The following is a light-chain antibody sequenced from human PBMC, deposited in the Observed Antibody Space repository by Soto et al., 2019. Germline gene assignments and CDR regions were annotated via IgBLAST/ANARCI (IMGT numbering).Light chain of an antibody. V-gene: IGLV2-11*01. CDR2: DVH. CDR3: CSYAGSSLYV. CDR1: SSDVGGYDY. J-gene: IGLJ1*01. Sequence: QSALTQPRSVSGSPGQSVTISCTGTSSDVGGYDYVSWFQQHPGKAPKVIIFDVHKRPSGVPDRFSGSKSGNTASLTISGLQAEDEADYYCCSYAGSSLYVFGTGTKVTVL.